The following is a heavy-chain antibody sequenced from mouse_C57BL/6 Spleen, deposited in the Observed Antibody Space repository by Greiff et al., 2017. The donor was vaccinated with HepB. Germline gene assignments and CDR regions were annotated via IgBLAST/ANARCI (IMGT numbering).Heavy chain of an antibody. J-gene: IGHJ1*03. Sequence: EVQLQQSGPELVKPGASVKISCKASGYTFTDYYMNWVKQSHGKSLEWIGDINPNNGGTSYNQKFKGKATLTVDKSSSTAYMELRSLTSEDSAVYYCATNPKTIYGSRYFDVWGTGTTVTVAS. CDR1: GYTFTDYY. D-gene: IGHD1-1*01. CDR3: ATNPKTIYGSRYFDV. V-gene: IGHV1-26*01. CDR2: INPNNGGT.